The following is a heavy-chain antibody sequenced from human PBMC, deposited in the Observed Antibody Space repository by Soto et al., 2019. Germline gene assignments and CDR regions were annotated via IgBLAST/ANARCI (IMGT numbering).Heavy chain of an antibody. J-gene: IGHJ4*02. V-gene: IGHV1-69*13. CDR3: ASASYYYDSSGYYYLDY. Sequence: GASVKVSCKASGGTFSSYAISWVRQAPGQGLEWMGGIIPIFGTANYAQKFQGRVTITADESTSTAYMELSSLRSEDTAVYYCASASYYYDSSGYYYLDYWGQGTLVTVSS. D-gene: IGHD3-22*01. CDR2: IIPIFGTA. CDR1: GGTFSSYA.